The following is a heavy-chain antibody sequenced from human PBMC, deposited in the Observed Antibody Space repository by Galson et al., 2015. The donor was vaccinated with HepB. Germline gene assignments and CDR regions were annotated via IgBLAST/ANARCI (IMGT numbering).Heavy chain of an antibody. CDR1: GFTFGSYW. D-gene: IGHD2-21*01. CDR2: IKQDGSEK. V-gene: IGHV3-7*03. CDR3: ARLFPI. Sequence: SLRLSCAASGFTFGSYWMSWVRQAPGKGLEWVANIKQDGSEKYYVDSVKGRFTISRDNAKNSLYLQMNSLRAEDTAVYYCARLFPIWGQGTMVTVSS. J-gene: IGHJ3*02.